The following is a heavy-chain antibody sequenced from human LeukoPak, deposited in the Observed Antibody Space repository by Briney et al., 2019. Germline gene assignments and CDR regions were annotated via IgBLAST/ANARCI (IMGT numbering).Heavy chain of an antibody. D-gene: IGHD3-9*01. J-gene: IGHJ3*01. CDR2: IYTSGST. CDR1: GGSISSGNYY. Sequence: SQTLSLTCTVSGGSISSGNYYWTWIRQPAGKGLEWIGRIYTSGSTNYNPSLKSRLTISVDTSKNHFSLILTSVTAADTAIYYCARTSHYEDSTGYFDAFDLWGQGTLVAVSS. CDR3: ARTSHYEDSTGYFDAFDL. V-gene: IGHV4-61*02.